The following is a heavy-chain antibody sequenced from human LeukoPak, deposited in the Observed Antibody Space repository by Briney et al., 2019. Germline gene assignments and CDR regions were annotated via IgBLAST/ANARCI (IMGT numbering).Heavy chain of an antibody. D-gene: IGHD3-16*02. J-gene: IGHJ4*02. CDR2: ITSNGGST. CDR1: GFTFSSYA. Sequence: GGSLRLSCAASGFTFSSYAMHWVRQAPGKGLEYVSVITSNGGSTYYANSVKGRFTISRDNSKNTLYLQMGSLRAEDMAVYCCARQRLRLGELSLLLDYWGQGTLVTVSS. CDR3: ARQRLRLGELSLLLDY. V-gene: IGHV3-64*01.